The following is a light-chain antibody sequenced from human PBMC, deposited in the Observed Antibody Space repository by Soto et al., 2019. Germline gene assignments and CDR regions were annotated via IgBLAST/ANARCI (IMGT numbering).Light chain of an antibody. CDR1: SSDVGGYKY. J-gene: IGLJ2*01. Sequence: QSALTQPASVSGSPGQTITISCTGTSSDVGGYKYVSWYQQHPGKAPQLMIYEVSNRPSGVSHRFSGSKSGDTASLTISRLQAEDEADYYCSSYSSVSTLLFGGGTKLTVL. CDR2: EVS. CDR3: SSYSSVSTLL. V-gene: IGLV2-14*01.